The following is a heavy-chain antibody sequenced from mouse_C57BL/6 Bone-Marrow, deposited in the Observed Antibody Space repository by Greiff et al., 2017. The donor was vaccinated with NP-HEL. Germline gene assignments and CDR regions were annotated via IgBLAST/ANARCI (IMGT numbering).Heavy chain of an antibody. CDR1: GYTFTSYW. V-gene: IGHV1-69*01. J-gene: IGHJ3*01. CDR3: ARLRRFAY. Sequence: QVQLQQPGAELVMPGASVKLSCKASGYTFTSYWMHWVKQRPGQGLEWIGEIDPSDSYTNYNQKFKGKSTLTVDKSSSTAYMRLSSLTSEDSAVYYCARLRRFAYWGQGTLVTVSA. CDR2: IDPSDSYT.